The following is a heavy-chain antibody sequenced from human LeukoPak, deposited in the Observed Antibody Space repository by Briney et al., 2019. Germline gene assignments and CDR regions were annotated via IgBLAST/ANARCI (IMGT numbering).Heavy chain of an antibody. Sequence: GGSLRLFCVVSGITLSNYGMSWVRQAPGRGLEWVSGISESAGGTKYADSVKGRFTISRDNSLIPLYLQMNSLRAEDTAVYFCAKRGIVIRGVLIFGFHKEAYYFDSWGQGILVTVSS. CDR3: AKRGIVIRGVLIFGFHKEAYYFDS. CDR2: ISESAGGT. CDR1: GITLSNYG. J-gene: IGHJ4*02. V-gene: IGHV3-23*01. D-gene: IGHD3-10*01.